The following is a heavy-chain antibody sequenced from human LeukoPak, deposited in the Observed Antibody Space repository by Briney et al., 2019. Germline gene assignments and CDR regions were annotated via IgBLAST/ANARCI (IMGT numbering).Heavy chain of an antibody. J-gene: IGHJ4*02. V-gene: IGHV1-46*01. CDR3: AAGGDYVLDY. CDR1: GGTFSSYA. D-gene: IGHD3-16*01. CDR2: INPSGGST. Sequence: ASVKVSCKASGGTFSSYAISWVRQAPGQGLEWMGIINPSGGSTSYAQKFQGRVTITRDMSTSTAYMELSSLRSEDTAVYYCAAGGDYVLDYWGQGTLVTVSS.